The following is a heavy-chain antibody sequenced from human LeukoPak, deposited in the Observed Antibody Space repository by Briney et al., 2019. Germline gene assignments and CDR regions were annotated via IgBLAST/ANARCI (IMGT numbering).Heavy chain of an antibody. Sequence: SQTLSLTCTVSGGSISSGDYYWSWIRQPPGKGLEYIGYIYYSGSTYYNPSLKSRITISLDTSKNQFSLKLSSVTPADTAVYYCARDRRDQSGWYYIPGGSWGQGALVTVSS. CDR3: ARDRRDQSGWYYIPGGS. J-gene: IGHJ5*02. CDR1: GGSISSGDYY. CDR2: IYYSGST. V-gene: IGHV4-30-4*08. D-gene: IGHD2-15*01.